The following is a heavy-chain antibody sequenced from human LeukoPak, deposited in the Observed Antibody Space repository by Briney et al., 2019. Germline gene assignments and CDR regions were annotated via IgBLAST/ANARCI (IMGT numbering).Heavy chain of an antibody. V-gene: IGHV1-2*06. J-gene: IGHJ4*02. CDR1: GYTFTGYY. Sequence: GASVKVSCKASGYTFTGYYMHWVRQAPGQGLDWMGRINPNSGGTNYAQKFQGRVTMTRDTSISTAYMELSRLRSDDTAVYYCARVHGSGSYRLIDYWGQGTLVTVSS. CDR3: ARVHGSGSYRLIDY. D-gene: IGHD3-10*01. CDR2: INPNSGGT.